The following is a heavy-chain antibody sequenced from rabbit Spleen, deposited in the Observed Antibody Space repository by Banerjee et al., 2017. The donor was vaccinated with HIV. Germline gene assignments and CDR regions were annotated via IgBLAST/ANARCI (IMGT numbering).Heavy chain of an antibody. D-gene: IGHD2-1*01. CDR2: IYAGSSGST. CDR3: ARGANSNGDGFNL. J-gene: IGHJ4*01. CDR1: GIDFSSYYY. Sequence: QEQLVESGGGLVQPEGSLTLTCTASGIDFSSYYYMCWVRQAPGKGLEWIACIYAGSSGSTYYASWAKGRFTISKTSSTTVTLQMTSLTAADTATYFCARGANSNGDGFNLWGPGTLVTVS. V-gene: IGHV1S45*01.